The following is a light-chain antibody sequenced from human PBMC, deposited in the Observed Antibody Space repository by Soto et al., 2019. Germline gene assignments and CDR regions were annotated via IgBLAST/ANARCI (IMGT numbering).Light chain of an antibody. CDR3: QQSYMDPIT. CDR2: AAS. J-gene: IGKJ5*01. V-gene: IGKV1-39*01. CDR1: QSIRRS. Sequence: DIQMTQSPSSLSASLSDRVTINCRASQSIRRSLNWYQQKPGKAPKLLIYAASSLQSGVPSRFSGSGGGTDFTLSISSVQPEDFATYFCQQSYMDPITFGQGTRLEIK.